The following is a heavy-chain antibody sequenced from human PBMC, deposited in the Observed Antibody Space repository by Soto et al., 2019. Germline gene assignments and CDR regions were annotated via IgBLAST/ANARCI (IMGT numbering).Heavy chain of an antibody. V-gene: IGHV4-38-2*01. CDR1: GYSISSGYY. CDR3: ARRPFGTDWTGYFDQ. D-gene: IGHD3-16*01. Sequence: SETLSLTCDVSGYSISSGYYWGWIRQPPGKGLEWIGSIYHSGSTYYNPSLKGRVTISVDTSNNQFSLRLSSVTAADTAVYYCARRPFGTDWTGYFDQWGQGTLVTVSS. CDR2: IYHSGST. J-gene: IGHJ4*02.